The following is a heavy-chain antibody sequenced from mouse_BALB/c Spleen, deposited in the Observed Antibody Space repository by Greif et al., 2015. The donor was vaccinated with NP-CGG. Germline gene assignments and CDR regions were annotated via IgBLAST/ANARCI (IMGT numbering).Heavy chain of an antibody. CDR1: GYTFTSYW. J-gene: IGHJ4*01. CDR2: IYPGDGDT. Sequence: VQLQESGAELARPGASVKLSCKASGYTFTSYWMQWVKQRPGQGLEWIGAIYPGDGDTRYTQKFKGKATLTADKSSSTAYMRLSSLASEDSAVYYCARVWAYYAMDYWGQGTSVTVSP. CDR3: ARVWAYYAMDY. D-gene: IGHD4-1*01. V-gene: IGHV1-87*01.